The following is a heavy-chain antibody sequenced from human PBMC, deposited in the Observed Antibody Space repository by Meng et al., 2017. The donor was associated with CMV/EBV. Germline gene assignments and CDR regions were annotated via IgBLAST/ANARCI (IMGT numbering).Heavy chain of an antibody. CDR1: FG. J-gene: IGHJ6*02. CDR3: ARADVVVVVAATRDYYCGMDV. D-gene: IGHD2-15*01. V-gene: IGHV1-69*05. Sequence: FGVGWVRRALGHGLGGVGGVIPLFVTASYAQKCQGRVTINTDESTGSAYMELSSLRSEDTAVYYCARADVVVVVAATRDYYCGMDVWGQGTTVTVSS. CDR2: VIPLFVTA.